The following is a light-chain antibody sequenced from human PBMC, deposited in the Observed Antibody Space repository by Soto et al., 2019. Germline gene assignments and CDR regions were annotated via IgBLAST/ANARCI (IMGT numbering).Light chain of an antibody. V-gene: IGKV2-28*01. CDR3: MQRLQTQFT. CDR1: QSLLDSDGYTY. J-gene: IGKJ3*01. CDR2: LVS. Sequence: DFVMTQSPLSLSVTPGEAASISCRSNQSLLDSDGYTYLHWYLQKSGQSPQLLIYLVSNRASGVPDRFTGSASRTEFTLKISRLEAEDVGVYYCMQRLQTQFTFGPGTKVDIK.